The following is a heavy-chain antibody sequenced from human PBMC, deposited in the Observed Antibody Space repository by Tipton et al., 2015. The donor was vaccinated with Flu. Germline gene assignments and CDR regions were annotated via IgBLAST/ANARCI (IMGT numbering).Heavy chain of an antibody. Sequence: TLSLTCAVHGGSFTGYFWTWIRQSPGEGLEWIGEINHSGTTIYNPSLKGRVTISVDTSKNQFSLGLKSVTAADTAMYYCARSRRAATIHRPRRSFDYWGQGILATVSS. J-gene: IGHJ4*02. V-gene: IGHV4-34*01. CDR1: GGSFTGYF. D-gene: IGHD5-12*01. CDR3: ARSRRAATIHRPRRSFDY. CDR2: INHSGTT.